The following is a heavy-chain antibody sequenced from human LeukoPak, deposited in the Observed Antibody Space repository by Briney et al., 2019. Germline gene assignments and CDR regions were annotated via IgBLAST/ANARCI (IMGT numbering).Heavy chain of an antibody. CDR1: GFTFSSYG. CDR2: IRYDGSNK. Sequence: GGSLRLSCAASGFTFSSYGMHWVRQAPGKGLEWVAFIRYDGSNKYYADSVKGRFTISRDNSKNTLYLQMNSLRAEDTAVYYCAKPAAAGDENLDYWGQGTLVTVSS. D-gene: IGHD6-13*01. V-gene: IGHV3-30*02. CDR3: AKPAAAGDENLDY. J-gene: IGHJ4*02.